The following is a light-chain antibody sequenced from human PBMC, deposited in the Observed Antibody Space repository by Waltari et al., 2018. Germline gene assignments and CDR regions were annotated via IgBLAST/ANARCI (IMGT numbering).Light chain of an antibody. Sequence: QSVLTQPPSVSGAPGQRVTISCTGSSSNIGAGYDVHWYQHLPGSAPKLLIYDNINRPSGGPGRFSGSKAGTSASLAITGRQAEDEADYYCQSYDTSLSALVFGGGTKLTVL. CDR3: QSYDTSLSALV. J-gene: IGLJ3*02. V-gene: IGLV1-40*01. CDR2: DNI. CDR1: SSNIGAGYD.